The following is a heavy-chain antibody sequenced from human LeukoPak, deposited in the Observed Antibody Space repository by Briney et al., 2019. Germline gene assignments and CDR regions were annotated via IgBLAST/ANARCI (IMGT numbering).Heavy chain of an antibody. V-gene: IGHV3-30*02. J-gene: IGHJ3*01. Sequence: GGSLRLSCAASGFTFSSYGMHWVRQAPGKGLEWVSFIQYDGSHENYSDSVKGRFTISRDNSRNTVHLQMYSLTPDDTAVYYCAKDLFFWGQGTVVTVSA. CDR2: IQYDGSHE. CDR1: GFTFSSYG. CDR3: AKDLFF. D-gene: IGHD3-9*01.